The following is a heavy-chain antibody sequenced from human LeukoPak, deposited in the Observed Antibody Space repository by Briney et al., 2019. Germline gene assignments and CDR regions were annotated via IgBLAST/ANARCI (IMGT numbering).Heavy chain of an antibody. Sequence: GGSLRLSCAASGFTFSDFYMSWIRQAPGKGLEWVAFLWDGGNKQYHADSVKGRFTISRDNSKNTLYLQMNSLRAEDTAVYYCARLYSSGWETLGYWGQGTLVIVPP. CDR1: GFTFSDFY. V-gene: IGHV3-33*08. D-gene: IGHD6-19*01. CDR3: ARLYSSGWETLGY. CDR2: LWDGGNKQ. J-gene: IGHJ4*02.